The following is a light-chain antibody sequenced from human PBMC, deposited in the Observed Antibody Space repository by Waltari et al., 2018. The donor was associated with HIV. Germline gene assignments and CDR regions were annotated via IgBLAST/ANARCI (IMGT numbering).Light chain of an antibody. CDR3: SSYTDADTLL. CDR1: ILYIAIYDL. Sequence: QSALTQPASLSGPPGQSITPPSTGDILYIAIYDLVPWYQNYPVKAPQLIIYDVNTRHSGIFIRFSGSKSGNTASLTISALQGDDEADYYCSSYTDADTLLFGGGTKLTVL. V-gene: IGLV2-14*01. CDR2: DVN. J-gene: IGLJ2*01.